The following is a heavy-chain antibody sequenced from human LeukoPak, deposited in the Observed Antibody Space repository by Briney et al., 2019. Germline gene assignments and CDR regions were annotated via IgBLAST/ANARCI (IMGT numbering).Heavy chain of an antibody. D-gene: IGHD1-26*01. Sequence: SETLSLTCTVSGGSISSSSYYWGWIRQPPGKGLEWIGSIYYSGCTYYNPSLKSRVTISVDTSKNQFSLKLSSVTAADTAVYYCARDRWARYYYYYYMDVWGKGTTVTVSS. J-gene: IGHJ6*03. CDR1: GGSISSSSYY. CDR2: IYYSGCT. CDR3: ARDRWARYYYYYYMDV. V-gene: IGHV4-39*07.